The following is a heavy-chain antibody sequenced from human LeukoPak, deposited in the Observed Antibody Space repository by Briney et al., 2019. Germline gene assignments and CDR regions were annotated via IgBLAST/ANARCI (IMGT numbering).Heavy chain of an antibody. Sequence: PSETLSLTCAVYDGSFSDYYWSWIRQSPGKGLEWIGEIDHSGDTNYNPSLRSRVTISIDASKNQFSLKMTSMTAADTAVYYCASLHQVRGLTVFDYWGQGALVTVSS. V-gene: IGHV4-34*01. CDR2: IDHSGDT. CDR1: DGSFSDYY. CDR3: ASLHQVRGLTVFDY. D-gene: IGHD3-10*01. J-gene: IGHJ4*02.